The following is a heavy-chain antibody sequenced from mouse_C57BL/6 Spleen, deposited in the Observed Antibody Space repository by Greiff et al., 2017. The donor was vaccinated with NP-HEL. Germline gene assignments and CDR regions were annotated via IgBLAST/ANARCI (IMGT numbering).Heavy chain of an antibody. CDR1: GFTFSDYG. D-gene: IGHD2-2*01. J-gene: IGHJ3*01. CDR2: ISSGSSTI. Sequence: EVQLVESGGGLVKPGGSLKLSCAASGFTFSDYGMHWVRQAPEKGLEWVAYISSGSSTIYYADTVKGRFTISRDNAKNTMFLQMTSLRSEDTAMYYCARPYGYDGAWCAYWGQGTLVTVAA. V-gene: IGHV5-17*01. CDR3: ARPYGYDGAWCAY.